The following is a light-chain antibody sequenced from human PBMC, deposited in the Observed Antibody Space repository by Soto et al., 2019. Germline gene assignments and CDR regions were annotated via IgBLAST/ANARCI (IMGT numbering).Light chain of an antibody. J-gene: IGLJ1*01. Sequence: QSVLTQPASVSGSPGQSITISCTGTSSDVGYYNYVSWYQQHPGKAPKLMIYEVSKRPSGVSNRFSGSKSGNTASLTISGLQAEDEADYYCSSYTGSSTLYAFGTGTKVTVL. CDR3: SSYTGSSTLYA. CDR1: SSDVGYYNY. V-gene: IGLV2-14*01. CDR2: EVS.